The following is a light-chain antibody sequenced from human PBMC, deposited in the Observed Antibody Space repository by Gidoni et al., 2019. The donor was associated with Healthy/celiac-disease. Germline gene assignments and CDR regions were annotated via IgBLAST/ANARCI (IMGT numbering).Light chain of an antibody. V-gene: IGLV1-47*01. CDR1: SSNLGINY. J-gene: IGLJ2*01. CDR2: RNN. CDR3: AAWDDSLSGVV. Sequence: QSVLTQPPSASGTPGQRVTISCSGSSSNLGINYVYWYQQPPGTAPKLLIYRNNQRPSGVPDRFSGSKSGTSASLAISGLRSEDEADYYCAAWDDSLSGVVFGGGTKLTVL.